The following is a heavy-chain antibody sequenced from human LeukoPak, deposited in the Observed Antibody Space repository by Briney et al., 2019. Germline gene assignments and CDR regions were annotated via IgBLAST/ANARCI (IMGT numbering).Heavy chain of an antibody. V-gene: IGHV3-23*01. CDR1: GFTFSNYA. D-gene: IGHD3-16*01. CDR3: ANLNAPYWGNLDY. CDR2: ISDSGVTA. Sequence: GGSLRLSCVVSGFTFSNYAMGWVRQAPGQGLDWVSAISDSGVTAYYADSVKGRFTISRDNSKSTLYLQMNSLRAEDTAVYYCANLNAPYWGNLDYWGQGTLVTVSS. J-gene: IGHJ4*02.